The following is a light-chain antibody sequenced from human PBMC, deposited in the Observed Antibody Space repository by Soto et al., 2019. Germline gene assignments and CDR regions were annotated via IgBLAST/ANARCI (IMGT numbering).Light chain of an antibody. Sequence: EIVLTQSPATLSVSPGERVILSCRASQSVDISLAWYQQKPGQAPRLLIYGASTRATDMPGTFSGRGSGTDFTLTISRLEPEDFAVYYCQQYGSSHRTFGQGTKVDIK. V-gene: IGKV3-20*01. CDR3: QQYGSSHRT. CDR2: GAS. CDR1: QSVDIS. J-gene: IGKJ1*01.